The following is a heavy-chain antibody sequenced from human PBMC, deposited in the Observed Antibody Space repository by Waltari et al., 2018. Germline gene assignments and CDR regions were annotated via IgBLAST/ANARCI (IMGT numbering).Heavy chain of an antibody. CDR2: MNQKGNR. J-gene: IGHJ6*02. D-gene: IGHD2-15*01. CDR1: GGPFTGYY. V-gene: IGHV4-34*01. Sequence: QVQLHQWGAAQLPPSATLSLTCAALGGPFTGYYWGWIRQPPGKGLEWIGEMNQKGNRNDNSSIRSRITMLLDTSRSQFSLKVDSVTAADTALYYCVRLEDCSGAGGNCYSGDSFALDVWGQGTTVTVSS. CDR3: VRLEDCSGAGGNCYSGDSFALDV.